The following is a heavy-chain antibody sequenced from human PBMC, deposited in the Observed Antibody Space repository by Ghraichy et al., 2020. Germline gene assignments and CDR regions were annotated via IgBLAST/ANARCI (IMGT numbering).Heavy chain of an antibody. CDR2: IYHSGST. V-gene: IGHV4-38-2*01. CDR1: GYSISSGYY. D-gene: IGHD2-21*01. Sequence: SETLSLTCAVSGYSISSGYYWGWIRQPPGKGLEWIGSIYHSGSTYYNPSLKSRVTISVDTSKNQFSLKLSSVTAADTAVYYCVRSSGWIKIATHFDYWGQGTLVTVSS. J-gene: IGHJ4*02. CDR3: VRSSGWIKIATHFDY.